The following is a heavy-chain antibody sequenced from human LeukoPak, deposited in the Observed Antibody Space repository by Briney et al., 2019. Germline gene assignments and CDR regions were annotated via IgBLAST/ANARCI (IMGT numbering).Heavy chain of an antibody. Sequence: PGRSLRLSCTTSGFTFSSYGMHWVRQAPGKGLEWVAVIWYDGSEKYYADSVKGRFTISRDNAKNSLFLQMNSLRAEDTAVYYCARDLSSGWSPIDYWGRGTLVTVSS. D-gene: IGHD6-19*01. V-gene: IGHV3-33*01. CDR2: IWYDGSEK. J-gene: IGHJ4*02. CDR1: GFTFSSYG. CDR3: ARDLSSGWSPIDY.